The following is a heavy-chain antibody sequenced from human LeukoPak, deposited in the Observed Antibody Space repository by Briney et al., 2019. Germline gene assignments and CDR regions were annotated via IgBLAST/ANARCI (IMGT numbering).Heavy chain of an antibody. D-gene: IGHD5-18*01. CDR2: IYHSGST. V-gene: IGHV4-30-2*01. CDR1: GDSISSGGYS. CDR3: ARTGANTAMVTG. J-gene: IGHJ4*02. Sequence: PQTLSLTCAVSGDSISSGGYSWSWIRQPPGKGLEWVGYIYHSGSTYYNPSLKSRVTISVDRSKNQFSLKLSSVTAADTAVYYCARTGANTAMVTGWGQGTLVTVSS.